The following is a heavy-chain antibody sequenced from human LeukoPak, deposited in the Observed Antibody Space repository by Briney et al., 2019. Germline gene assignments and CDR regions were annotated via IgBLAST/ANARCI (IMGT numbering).Heavy chain of an antibody. J-gene: IGHJ3*02. V-gene: IGHV3-30*02. CDR1: RFNFSSYG. D-gene: IGHD3-22*01. CDR3: ARDCGGSGYYYVEAFDI. Sequence: PGGSLRLSCAASRFNFSSYGMHWVRQAPGKGLECVAYIQYDGSNEQYADSVKGRFSISRDSSKNILYLQMNSLRAEDTAVYYCARDCGGSGYYYVEAFDIWGQGTMVTVSS. CDR2: IQYDGSNE.